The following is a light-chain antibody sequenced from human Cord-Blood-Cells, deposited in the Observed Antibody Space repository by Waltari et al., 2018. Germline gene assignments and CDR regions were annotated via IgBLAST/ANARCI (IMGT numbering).Light chain of an antibody. CDR3: QQYNNWPLT. J-gene: IGKJ4*01. Sequence: EIAMTQSPATLSVSPGERATLSCRASQSVSSNLAWYQQNPGQAPRPLIYGASTRTTGIPARFSGSGSGTEFALTISSLQSEDFAVYYCQQYNNWPLTFGGGTKVEIK. V-gene: IGKV3-15*01. CDR1: QSVSSN. CDR2: GAS.